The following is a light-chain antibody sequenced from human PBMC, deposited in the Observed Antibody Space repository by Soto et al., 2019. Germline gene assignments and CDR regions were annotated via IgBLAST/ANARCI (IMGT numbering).Light chain of an antibody. Sequence: DIVMTQTPLSSPVTLGQPASISCRSSQSLVHVDGKTYLSWLQQRPGQPPRLLIYEISNRFSGVPDRFSGSGAGTDFTLRISRVEAEDVGVYYCMQATQFPLSFGGGTRWISN. CDR2: EIS. J-gene: IGKJ4*01. V-gene: IGKV2-24*01. CDR1: QSLVHVDGKTY. CDR3: MQATQFPLS.